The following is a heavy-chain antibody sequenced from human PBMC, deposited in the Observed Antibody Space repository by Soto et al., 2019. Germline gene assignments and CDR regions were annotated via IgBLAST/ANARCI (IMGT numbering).Heavy chain of an antibody. D-gene: IGHD6-13*01. CDR3: ARDRGVSEQQLVPDAFDI. Sequence: EVQLVESGGGLVKPGGSLRLSCAASGFTFSSYSMNWVRQAPGKGLEWVSSISSSSSYIYYADSVKGRFTISRDNAKNSLYLQMNSLRAEDTAVYYCARDRGVSEQQLVPDAFDIWGQGTMVTVSS. V-gene: IGHV3-21*01. CDR2: ISSSSSYI. J-gene: IGHJ3*02. CDR1: GFTFSSYS.